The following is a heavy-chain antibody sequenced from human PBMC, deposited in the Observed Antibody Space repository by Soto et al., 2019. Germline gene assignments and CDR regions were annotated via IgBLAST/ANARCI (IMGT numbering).Heavy chain of an antibody. D-gene: IGHD2-15*01. J-gene: IGHJ6*02. CDR2: IYYSGST. Sequence: SETLSLTCTVSGGSISSGDYYWSWIRQPPGKGLEWIGYIYYSGSTYYNPSLKSRVTISVDTSKNQFSLKLSSVTAADTAVYYCARALIVVDLYYYYGMDVWGQGTTVTVSS. V-gene: IGHV4-30-4*01. CDR3: ARALIVVDLYYYYGMDV. CDR1: GGSISSGDYY.